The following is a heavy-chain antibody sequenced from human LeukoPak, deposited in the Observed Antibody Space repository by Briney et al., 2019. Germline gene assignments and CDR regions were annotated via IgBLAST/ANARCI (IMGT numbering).Heavy chain of an antibody. CDR1: GYTFTSSD. J-gene: IGHJ6*03. CDR2: MNPNSGNT. Sequence: ASVKVSCKASGYTFTSSDINWVRQATGQGLEWMGWMNPNSGNTGYAQKFQGRVTMTRNTSISTAYMELSSLRSEDTAVYYCARGFGCSSTSCYPDYYYYYYMDVWGKGTTVTVSS. V-gene: IGHV1-8*01. D-gene: IGHD2-2*01. CDR3: ARGFGCSSTSCYPDYYYYYYMDV.